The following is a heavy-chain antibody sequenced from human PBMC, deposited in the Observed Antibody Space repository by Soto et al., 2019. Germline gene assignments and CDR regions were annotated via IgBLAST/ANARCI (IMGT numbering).Heavy chain of an antibody. V-gene: IGHV3-9*01. CDR3: AKDRGLVLSFDFDY. CDR2: ISWNSGSI. D-gene: IGHD6-19*01. CDR1: GFTFDDYA. J-gene: IGHJ4*02. Sequence: EVQLVESGGGLVQPGRSLRLSCAASGFTFDDYAMHWVRQAPGKGLEWVSGISWNSGSIGYADSVKGRFTISRDNAKNPLFLQMNSLRAEDTGLYYCAKDRGLVLSFDFDYWGPGTLVTVSS.